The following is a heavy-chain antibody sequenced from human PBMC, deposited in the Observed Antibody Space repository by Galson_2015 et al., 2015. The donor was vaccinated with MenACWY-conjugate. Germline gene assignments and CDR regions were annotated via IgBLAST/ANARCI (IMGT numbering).Heavy chain of an antibody. CDR2: IHYSRSI. CDR3: ARWVAVKMIEY. Sequence: QVQLQESGPGLVKPSETLSLTCSVSGASLSTDYWSWIRQPPGKAREWLGYIHYSRSIKYTPSLKTRITMSLDTSENQFSLKLSSVTAADTAVYYCARWVAVKMIEYCGQGTLVTVSS. D-gene: IGHD6-19*01. J-gene: IGHJ4*02. CDR1: GASLSTDY. V-gene: IGHV4-59*01.